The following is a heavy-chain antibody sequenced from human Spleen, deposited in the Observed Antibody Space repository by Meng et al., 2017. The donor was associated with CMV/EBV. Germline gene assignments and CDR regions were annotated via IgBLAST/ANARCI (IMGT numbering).Heavy chain of an antibody. Sequence: QVQLVQSGAEVKKPGASVKVSCKASGYIFSTYAIHWVRQAPGQGLEWMGWINVGNGDTKFSQKLQGRVTMTTDTSTSTAYMELRSLRSDDTAVYYCARYVVVSGFVDYWGQGTLVTVSS. D-gene: IGHD2-15*01. CDR1: GYIFSTYA. J-gene: IGHJ4*02. CDR3: ARYVVVSGFVDY. V-gene: IGHV1-3*01. CDR2: INVGNGDT.